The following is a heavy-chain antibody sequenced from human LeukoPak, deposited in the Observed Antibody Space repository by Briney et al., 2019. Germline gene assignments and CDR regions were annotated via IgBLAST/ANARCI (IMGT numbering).Heavy chain of an antibody. CDR1: GGTFSSYT. J-gene: IGHJ3*02. V-gene: IGHV1-69*06. Sequence: SVKVSCKASGGTFSSYTISWVRQAPGQGLEWMGGIIPIFDTAIYAQKFQGTVTITADKSTSTAYMELSSLRSEDTAVYYCARDSAEQLADGFDIWGQGPMVTVSS. D-gene: IGHD6-13*01. CDR2: IIPIFDTA. CDR3: ARDSAEQLADGFDI.